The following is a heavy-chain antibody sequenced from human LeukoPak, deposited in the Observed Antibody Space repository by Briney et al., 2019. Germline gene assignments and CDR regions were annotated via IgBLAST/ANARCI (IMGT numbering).Heavy chain of an antibody. CDR1: GFTFTSYA. V-gene: IGHV3-23*01. D-gene: IGHD2/OR15-2a*01. CDR2: ISGSGGST. J-gene: IGHJ4*02. CDR3: AKDPLVNSQEYFDY. Sequence: GVSLRLSCAASGFTFTSYAMSWVRQAPGKRHEWVSAISGSGGSTYYAESVKGRSTISRDNSKNTLSLQMNSLRAEDTAVYYCAKDPLVNSQEYFDYWGQGTLVTVSS.